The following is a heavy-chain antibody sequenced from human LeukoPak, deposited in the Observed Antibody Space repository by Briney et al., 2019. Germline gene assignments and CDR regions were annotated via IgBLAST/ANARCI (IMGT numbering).Heavy chain of an antibody. J-gene: IGHJ3*02. Sequence: SETLSLICTVPCGSISSYYWSCIRQPPGRGLKCSAYIYYSGSTNYNPSLKSRVTISVHTSKTHFSLKLSSVTSAHSALYYCGSTTYTPSLKSRVTISVDPCTNQFSLKLSSVPAADTAVYYRARQAYSSSWITGPAFDISGPGKMVTVSS. CDR2: IYYSGST. CDR1: CGSISSYY. V-gene: IGHV4-59*01. CDR3: GSTTYTPSLKSRVTISVDPCTNQFSLKLSSVPAADTAVYYRARQAYSSSWITGPAFDI. D-gene: IGHD3-10*01.